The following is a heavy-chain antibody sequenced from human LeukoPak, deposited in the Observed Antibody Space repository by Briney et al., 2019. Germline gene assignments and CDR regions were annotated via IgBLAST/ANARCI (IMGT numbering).Heavy chain of an antibody. J-gene: IGHJ4*02. D-gene: IGHD1/OR15-1a*01. CDR3: ARFRAATTRFDY. V-gene: IGHV3-30*09. Sequence: GGSLRLSCAASGFTFRNHAMYWVRQAPGRGLEWAAVVSFDGNTTFYSDSVKRRFAISRDNSKNTLYLEMNSLRPEDTAVYYCARFRAATTRFDYWGQGTLVTVSS. CDR2: VSFDGNTT. CDR1: GFTFRNHA.